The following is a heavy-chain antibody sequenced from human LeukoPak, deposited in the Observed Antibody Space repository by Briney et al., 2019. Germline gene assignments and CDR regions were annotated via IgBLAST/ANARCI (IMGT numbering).Heavy chain of an antibody. CDR3: ARGRTMVRGVMFDY. CDR2: IYHSGST. D-gene: IGHD3-10*01. V-gene: IGHV4-4*02. Sequence: MSSETLSLTCAVSGGSISSSNWWSWVRQPPGKGLEWIGEIYHSGSTNYNPSLKSRVTISVDTSKNQFSLKLSSVTAADTAVYYCARGRTMVRGVMFDYWGQGTLVTVSS. CDR1: GGSISSSNW. J-gene: IGHJ4*02.